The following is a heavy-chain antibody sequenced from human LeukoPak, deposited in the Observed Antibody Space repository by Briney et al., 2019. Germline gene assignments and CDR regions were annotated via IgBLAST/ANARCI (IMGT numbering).Heavy chain of an antibody. V-gene: IGHV7-4-1*02. CDR3: ASSASYYSYYYHGMDV. CDR1: GYTFTNYA. J-gene: IGHJ6*02. Sequence: GASVKVSCKASGYTFTNYAMNWVRQAPGQGLEWMGWINTNTGNPTYAQGFTGRFVFSLDTSVSTAYLQISSLKAEDTAVYYCASSASYYSYYYHGMDVWGQGTTVTVSS. D-gene: IGHD1-26*01. CDR2: INTNTGNP.